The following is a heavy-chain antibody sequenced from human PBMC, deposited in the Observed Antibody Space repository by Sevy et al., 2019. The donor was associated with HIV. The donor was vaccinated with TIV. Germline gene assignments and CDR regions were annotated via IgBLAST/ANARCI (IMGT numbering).Heavy chain of an antibody. CDR2: IKQDGSEK. Sequence: GGFLRLSCAASGFTFSSYWMSWVRQAPGKGLEWVANIKQDGSEKYYVDSVKGRFTISRDNAKNSLYLQMNSLRAEDTAVYYCAREGLYSSSWYDYWGQGTLVTVSS. D-gene: IGHD6-13*01. J-gene: IGHJ4*02. CDR1: GFTFSSYW. CDR3: AREGLYSSSWYDY. V-gene: IGHV3-7*01.